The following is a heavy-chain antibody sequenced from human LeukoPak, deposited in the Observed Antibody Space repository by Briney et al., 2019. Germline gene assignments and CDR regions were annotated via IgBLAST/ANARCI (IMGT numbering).Heavy chain of an antibody. CDR3: ATVVVRWLRFDQPEYYFDY. V-gene: IGHV1-24*01. CDR1: GYTLTALS. Sequence: ASVKVSCKISGYTLTALSMHWVRQTPGKGLEWMGGFDPEDGKTIYAQRFQGRVTMTEDTSTDTAYMELSSLRSEDTAVYYCATVVVRWLRFDQPEYYFDYWGQGTVVTVSS. CDR2: FDPEDGKT. J-gene: IGHJ4*02. D-gene: IGHD5-12*01.